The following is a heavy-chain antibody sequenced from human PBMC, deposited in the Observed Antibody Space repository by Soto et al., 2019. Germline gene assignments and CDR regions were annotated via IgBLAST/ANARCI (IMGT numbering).Heavy chain of an antibody. J-gene: IGHJ5*02. D-gene: IGHD2-2*01. V-gene: IGHV5-51*01. CDR3: ARQHCSSTTCYSRNWFDP. CDR2: IYPGDSET. Sequence: GESLKISCKGSGYIFTSYWIGWLRQMPGKGLEWMGIIYPGDSETSYSPSFQGQVTISADKSISTACLQWSSLKASDTAMYYCARQHCSSTTCYSRNWFDPWGQGTLVTVSS. CDR1: GYIFTSYW.